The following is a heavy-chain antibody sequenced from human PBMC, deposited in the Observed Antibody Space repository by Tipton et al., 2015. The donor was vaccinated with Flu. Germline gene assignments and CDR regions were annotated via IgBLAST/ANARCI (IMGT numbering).Heavy chain of an antibody. V-gene: IGHV5-51*01. Sequence: QSGAEVKKPGESLKISCKGSGYSFTNYWIAWVRQMPGKGLEWMGIVYPGDSDTRYSPSFQGQVTVSAGKSITTAYLQLSSLKASDTAIYYCARQSYYYDSSGSLDYWGQGTLVTVSS. D-gene: IGHD3-22*01. CDR2: VYPGDSDT. CDR1: GYSFTNYW. CDR3: ARQSYYYDSSGSLDY. J-gene: IGHJ4*02.